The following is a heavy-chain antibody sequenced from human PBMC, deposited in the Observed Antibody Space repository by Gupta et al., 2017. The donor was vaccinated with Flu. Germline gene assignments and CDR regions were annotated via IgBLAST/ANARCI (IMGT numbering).Heavy chain of an antibody. Sequence: GQGLEWLGWMNTNSGKKAYAQRFQDRVTMTMNTSITTAYMELSSLKSEDTAVYYCARVGLTVFGVVIRPGFDHWGQGTLVTVPS. J-gene: IGHJ4*02. CDR2: MNTNSGKK. V-gene: IGHV1-8*01. D-gene: IGHD3-3*01. CDR3: ARVGLTVFGVVIRPGFDH.